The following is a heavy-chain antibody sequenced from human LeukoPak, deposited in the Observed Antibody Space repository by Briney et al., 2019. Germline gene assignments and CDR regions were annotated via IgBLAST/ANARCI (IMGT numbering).Heavy chain of an antibody. V-gene: IGHV4-34*01. CDR2: INHSGST. D-gene: IGHD6-13*01. Sequence: SETLPLTCTVYGGSFSGYYWSWIRQPPGKGLEWIGEINHSGSTNYNPSLKSRVTISVDTSKNQFSLKLSSVTAADTAVYYCARFLVGIAAAWGQGTLVTVSS. CDR1: GGSFSGYY. J-gene: IGHJ5*02. CDR3: ARFLVGIAAA.